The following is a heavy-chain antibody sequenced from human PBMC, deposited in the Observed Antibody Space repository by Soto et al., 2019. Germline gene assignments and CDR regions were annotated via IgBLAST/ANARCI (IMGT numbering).Heavy chain of an antibody. V-gene: IGHV4-59*01. CDR1: GGSIGNYF. D-gene: IGHD2-21*02. Sequence: PSETLSLTCNVSGGSIGNYFWTWIRQPPGKGLEWIGYIYNSGSTIYNPSLKSRVTMSVDTSKNHFSLKVSSVTAADTAVYYCARDLVRSGEDCYSGYAYWGQGILVTVS. J-gene: IGHJ4*02. CDR2: IYNSGST. CDR3: ARDLVRSGEDCYSGYAY.